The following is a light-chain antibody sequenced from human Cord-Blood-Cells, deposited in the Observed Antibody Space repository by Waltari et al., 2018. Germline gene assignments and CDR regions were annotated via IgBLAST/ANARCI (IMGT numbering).Light chain of an antibody. CDR2: AAS. CDR1: QSISSY. J-gene: IGKJ3*01. Sequence: GDRVTITCRASQSISSYLNWYQQKPGKAPKLLIYAASSLQSGVPSRFSGSGSGTDFTLTISSLQPEDFATYYCQQSYSTPFTFGPGTKVDIK. CDR3: QQSYSTPFT. V-gene: IGKV1-39*01.